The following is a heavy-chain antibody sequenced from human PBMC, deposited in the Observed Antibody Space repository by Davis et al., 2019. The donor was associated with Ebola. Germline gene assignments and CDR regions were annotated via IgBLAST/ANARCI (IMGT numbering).Heavy chain of an antibody. D-gene: IGHD6-13*01. CDR1: GFTFSSYA. CDR3: AKDLEAAAGRGVLYYYYGMDV. CDR2: ISGSGGST. V-gene: IGHV3-23*01. Sequence: PGGSLRLSCAASGFTFSSYAMSWVRQAPGKGLEWVSAISGSGGSTYYADSVKGRFTISRDNSKNTLYLQMNSLRAEDTAVYYCAKDLEAAAGRGVLYYYYGMDVWGQGTTVTVSS. J-gene: IGHJ6*02.